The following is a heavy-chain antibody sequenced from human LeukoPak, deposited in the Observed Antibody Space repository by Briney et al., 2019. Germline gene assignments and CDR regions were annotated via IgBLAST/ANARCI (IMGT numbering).Heavy chain of an antibody. Sequence: GGSLRLSCAASGFTLSNYAMNWVRQAPGKGLEWVSGISWNSGSIGYADSVKGRFTISRDNAKNSLYLQMNSLRAEDMALYYCAKDLSSSWYDGEGFDYWGQGTLVTVSS. CDR1: GFTLSNYA. V-gene: IGHV3-9*03. J-gene: IGHJ4*02. CDR2: ISWNSGSI. D-gene: IGHD6-13*01. CDR3: AKDLSSSWYDGEGFDY.